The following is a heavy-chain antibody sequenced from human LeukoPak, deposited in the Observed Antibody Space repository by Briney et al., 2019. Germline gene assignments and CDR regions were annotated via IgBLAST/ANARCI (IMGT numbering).Heavy chain of an antibody. Sequence: GRSLRLSCAASGFTFSSYGMHWVRQAPGKGLEWVAVISYDGSNKYYADSVKGRFTISRDNSKNTLYLQINSLRAEDTAVYYCAKAAIVLMVYAPGFDYWGQGTLVTVSS. CDR2: ISYDGSNK. CDR1: GFTFSSYG. D-gene: IGHD2-8*01. J-gene: IGHJ4*02. V-gene: IGHV3-30*18. CDR3: AKAAIVLMVYAPGFDY.